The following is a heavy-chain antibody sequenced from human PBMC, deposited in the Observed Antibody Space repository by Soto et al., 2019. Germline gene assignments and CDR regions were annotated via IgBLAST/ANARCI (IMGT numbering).Heavy chain of an antibody. CDR2: ISGSGGST. J-gene: IGHJ3*02. Sequence: PGGSLRLSCADSGLSLSSYGMHWVRQAPGKGLEWVAAISGSGGSTYYVDSVKGRFTISRDNSKNTLYLQMNNLRAEDTAVYYCAKDEDAFDIWGQGTMVTVSS. CDR3: AKDEDAFDI. V-gene: IGHV3-23*01. CDR1: GLSLSSYG.